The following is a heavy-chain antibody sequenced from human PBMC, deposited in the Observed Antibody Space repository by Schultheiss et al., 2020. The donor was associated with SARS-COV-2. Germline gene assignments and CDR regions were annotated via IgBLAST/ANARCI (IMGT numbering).Heavy chain of an antibody. CDR1: GGSISSGSYY. J-gene: IGHJ5*02. D-gene: IGHD1-26*01. CDR2: IYTSGST. V-gene: IGHV4-61*02. CDR3: ARDSRMWGADTKTNWFDP. Sequence: SETLSLTCTVSGGSISSGSYYWSWIRQPAGKGLEWIGRIYTSGSTNYNPSLKSRVTISVDTSKNQFSLKLSSVTAADTAVYYCARDSRMWGADTKTNWFDPWGQGTLVTVSS.